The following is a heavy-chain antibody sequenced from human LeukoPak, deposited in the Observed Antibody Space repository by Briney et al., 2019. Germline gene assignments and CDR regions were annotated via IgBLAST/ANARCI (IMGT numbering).Heavy chain of an antibody. Sequence: GGSLRLFCAASGFTFSSYAMHWVRQAPGKGLEYVSAISSNGGSTYYANSVKGRFTISRDNSKNTLYLQMGSLRAEDMAVYYCASGSFQFDYWGQGTLVTVSS. CDR3: ASGSFQFDY. CDR1: GFTFSSYA. CDR2: ISSNGGST. V-gene: IGHV3-64*01. J-gene: IGHJ4*02.